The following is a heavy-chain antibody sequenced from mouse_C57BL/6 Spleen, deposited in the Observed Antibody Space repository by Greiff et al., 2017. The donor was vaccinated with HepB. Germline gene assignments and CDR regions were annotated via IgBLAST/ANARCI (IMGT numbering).Heavy chain of an antibody. CDR2: IYPGSGNT. CDR1: GYTFTDYY. D-gene: IGHD4-1*01. Sequence: QVQLQQSGAELVRPGASVKLSCKASGYTFTDYYINWVKQRPGQGLEWIARIYPGSGNTYYNEKFKGKATLTAEKSSSTAYMQLSSLTSEDSAVYFCAREKVGTGPWYFDVWGTGTTVTVSS. V-gene: IGHV1-76*01. CDR3: AREKVGTGPWYFDV. J-gene: IGHJ1*03.